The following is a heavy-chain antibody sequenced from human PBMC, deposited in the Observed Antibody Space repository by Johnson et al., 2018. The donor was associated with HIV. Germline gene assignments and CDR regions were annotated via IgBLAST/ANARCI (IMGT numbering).Heavy chain of an antibody. CDR3: AKDRSVAGLYDAFDI. V-gene: IGHV3-74*01. CDR2: INGDGSST. D-gene: IGHD6-19*01. Sequence: VQLVESGGGLVQPGGSLRLSCGVSGFTFSDHWMQWVRQAPGKGLVWVSRINGDGSSTNYADSVKGRFPISRDNSKNMLYLQMNSLRAEDTAIYYCAKDRSVAGLYDAFDIWGQGTMVTVSS. J-gene: IGHJ3*02. CDR1: GFTFSDHW.